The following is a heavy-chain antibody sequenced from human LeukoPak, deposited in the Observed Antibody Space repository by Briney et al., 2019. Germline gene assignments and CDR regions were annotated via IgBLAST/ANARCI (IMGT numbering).Heavy chain of an antibody. Sequence: SETLSLTCTVSGGSISSYYWSWIRQPPGKGLEWIGYIYYSGSTNYNPSLKSRVTISVDTSKNQFSLKLNSVTAADTAVYYCARDRGSYYSPTGYWGQGTLVTVSS. CDR2: IYYSGST. J-gene: IGHJ4*02. CDR3: ARDRGSYYSPTGY. D-gene: IGHD1-26*01. V-gene: IGHV4-59*01. CDR1: GGSISSYY.